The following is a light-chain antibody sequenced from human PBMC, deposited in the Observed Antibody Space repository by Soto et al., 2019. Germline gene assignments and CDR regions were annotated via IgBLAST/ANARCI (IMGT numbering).Light chain of an antibody. CDR3: QQYGTSPWT. CDR1: QTVSSSY. CDR2: GAS. V-gene: IGKV3-20*01. J-gene: IGKJ1*01. Sequence: EIVLTQSPGTLSLSPGERATLSCRARQTVSSSYLAWYQQKPGQAPRLIIYGASRRATGIPDRFSGSGSETDFTLTINRLEPEDVAVYYCQQYGTSPWTFGQGTKVEIK.